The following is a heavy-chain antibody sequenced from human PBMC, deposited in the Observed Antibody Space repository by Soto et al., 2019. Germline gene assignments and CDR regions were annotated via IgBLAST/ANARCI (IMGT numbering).Heavy chain of an antibody. Sequence: QVQLVQSGAEVKKPGSSVKVSCKASGGTFSNYAISWVRQAPGQGLEWMGGIIPFFGTANSAQKFQSRVTITADESTSTAYMDLSSLRSEDTAVYYCARHGPPYQLVSTPSYYYGMDVWGQGTTVTVSS. V-gene: IGHV1-69*01. J-gene: IGHJ6*02. CDR3: ARHGPPYQLVSTPSYYYGMDV. CDR1: GGTFSNYA. D-gene: IGHD2-2*01. CDR2: IIPFFGTA.